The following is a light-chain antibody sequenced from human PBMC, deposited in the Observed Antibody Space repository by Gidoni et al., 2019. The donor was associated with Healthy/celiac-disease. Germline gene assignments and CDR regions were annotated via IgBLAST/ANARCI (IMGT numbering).Light chain of an antibody. V-gene: IGKV1-39*01. J-gene: IGKJ2*01. CDR1: QSISSY. CDR2: AAS. Sequence: DIQMTQSASSLSASVGDRVTITCRASQSISSYLNWYQQKPGKAPKLLIYAASSLQSGVPSRFSGSGSGTYFTLTISSLQPEDFATYYCQQSYSTPPMYTFGQGTKLEIK. CDR3: QQSYSTPPMYT.